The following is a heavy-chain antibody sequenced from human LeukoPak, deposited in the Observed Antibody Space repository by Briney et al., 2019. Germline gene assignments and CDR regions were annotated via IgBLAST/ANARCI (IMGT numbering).Heavy chain of an antibody. V-gene: IGHV1-2*02. CDR3: GRDVPSSGYASDY. D-gene: IGHD3-22*01. CDR1: GYIFTGHY. J-gene: IGHJ4*02. Sequence: ASVKVSCKASGYIFTGHYMHWVRQAPGQGLEWMGWINPNSGGTKYAQKFQGRVTMTRDTSISTTYMELRRLTSDDTAVYYCGRDVPSSGYASDYWGQGTLVTVSS. CDR2: INPNSGGT.